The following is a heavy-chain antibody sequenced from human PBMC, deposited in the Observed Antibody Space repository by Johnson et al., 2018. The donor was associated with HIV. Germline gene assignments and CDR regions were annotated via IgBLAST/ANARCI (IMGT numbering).Heavy chain of an antibody. CDR1: GFTFSNYA. V-gene: IGHV3-33*06. Sequence: QVQLVESGGGVVQPGRSLRLSCAASGFTFSNYAMHWVRQAPGKGLEWVAVIWYDGSNKYYADSVKGRFTISRDNSKNTLYLQMKSLRAEDTAVYYCAKGRSGTTASIDAFDIWGQGTMVTVSS. D-gene: IGHD1-7*01. CDR3: AKGRSGTTASIDAFDI. J-gene: IGHJ3*02. CDR2: IWYDGSNK.